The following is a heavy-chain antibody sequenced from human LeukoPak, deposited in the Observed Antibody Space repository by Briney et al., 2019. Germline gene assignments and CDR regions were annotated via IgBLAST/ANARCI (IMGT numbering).Heavy chain of an antibody. CDR1: GASISSNSYY. CDR2: IYYSGST. J-gene: IGHJ4*02. D-gene: IGHD3-10*01. CDR3: ARLGRITMVRGVIVGFDY. V-gene: IGHV4-39*07. Sequence: SETLSLTCTVSGASISSNSYYWGWIRQPPGRGLEWIGSIYYSGSTYYNPSLKSRATISVDTSKNQFSLKLSSVTAADTAVYYCARLGRITMVRGVIVGFDYWGQGTLVTVSS.